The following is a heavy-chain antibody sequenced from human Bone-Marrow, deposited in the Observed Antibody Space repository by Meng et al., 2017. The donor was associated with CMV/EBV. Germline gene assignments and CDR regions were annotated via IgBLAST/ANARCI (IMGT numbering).Heavy chain of an antibody. D-gene: IGHD2-15*01. CDR2: INHSGST. Sequence: GYDWSWIRQPPGKGLEWIGEINHSGSTNYNPSLKSRVTISVDTSKNQFSLKLSSVTAADTAVYYCAARRYCSGGSCYRYYYYGMDVWGQGTTVTVSS. V-gene: IGHV4-34*01. CDR3: AARRYCSGGSCYRYYYYGMDV. J-gene: IGHJ6*02. CDR1: GYD.